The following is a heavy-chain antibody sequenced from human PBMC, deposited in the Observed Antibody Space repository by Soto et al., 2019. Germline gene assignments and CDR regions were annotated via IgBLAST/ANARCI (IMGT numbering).Heavy chain of an antibody. CDR1: GYSFTSYW. J-gene: IGHJ4*02. CDR3: TDDTAVYYCARQGVALELDF. D-gene: IGHD3-22*01. Sequence: PGESLKISCKGSGYSFTSYWIGWVRQMPGKGLESMGIIYPYDSDTRYSPSFQGQVTISADKSITTVSRDDSKNMAFLEMNSLKTDDTAVYYCARQGVALELDFWGQGTLVTVSS. V-gene: IGHV5-51*01. CDR2: IYPYDSDT.